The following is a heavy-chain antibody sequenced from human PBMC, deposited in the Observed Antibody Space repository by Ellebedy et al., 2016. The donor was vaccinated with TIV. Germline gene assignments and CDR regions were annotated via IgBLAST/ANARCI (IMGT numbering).Heavy chain of an antibody. CDR2: IWYDGSTK. D-gene: IGHD5-18*01. CDR3: ATGGYSNGYGGWFDP. CDR1: GFSFANFA. V-gene: IGHV3-33*08. Sequence: GESLKISCAASGFSFANFAMSWVRQAPGKGLEWVAVIWYDGSTKYYADSVKGRFTISRNNSKNTLYLQMNSLRAEDTAVYYCATGGYSNGYGGWFDPWGQGTLVTVSS. J-gene: IGHJ5*02.